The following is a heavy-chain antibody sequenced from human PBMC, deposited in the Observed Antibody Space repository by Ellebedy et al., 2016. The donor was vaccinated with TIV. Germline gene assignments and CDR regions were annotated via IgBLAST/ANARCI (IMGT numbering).Heavy chain of an antibody. Sequence: PGGSLRLSCVASGLTFSSYWMNWVRQAPGKGLEWVANIKQDGSEKYYVDSVKGRFTISRDNANNLLFLQMYSLNDEDTAVYYCARGSGWGRFDSWGQGTLVTVSS. V-gene: IGHV3-7*03. J-gene: IGHJ4*02. CDR2: IKQDGSEK. D-gene: IGHD6-19*01. CDR1: GLTFSSYW. CDR3: ARGSGWGRFDS.